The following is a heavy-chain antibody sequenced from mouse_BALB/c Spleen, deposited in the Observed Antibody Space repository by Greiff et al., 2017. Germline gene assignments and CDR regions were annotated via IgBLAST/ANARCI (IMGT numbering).Heavy chain of an antibody. CDR1: GFSLTSYG. CDR3: ARNLNGNYSWFAY. CDR2: IWSGGST. V-gene: IGHV2-4-1*01. J-gene: IGHJ3*01. D-gene: IGHD2-1*01. Sequence: QVHVKQSGPGLVQPSQSLSITCTVSGFSLTSYGVHWVRQSPGKGLEWLGVIWSGGSTDYNAAFISRLSISKDNSKSQVFFKMNSLQADDTAIYYCARNLNGNYSWFAYWGQGTLVTVSA.